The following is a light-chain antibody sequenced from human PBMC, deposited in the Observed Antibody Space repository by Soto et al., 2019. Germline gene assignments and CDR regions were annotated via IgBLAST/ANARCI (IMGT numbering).Light chain of an antibody. J-gene: IGKJ1*01. CDR1: QSVSSY. V-gene: IGKV3-20*01. CDR3: QQYGSSPGT. CDR2: GAS. Sequence: EIVFTQSPGTLSLPPGERATLSCRASQSVSSYLAWYQQKPGQAPRLLIFGASIRDTGIPDSFSGSGSGTDFTLTISRLEPEDFAVYYCQQYGSSPGTFGQGTKVDIK.